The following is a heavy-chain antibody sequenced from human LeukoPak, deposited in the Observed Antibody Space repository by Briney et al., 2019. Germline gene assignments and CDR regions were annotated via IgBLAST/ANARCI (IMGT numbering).Heavy chain of an antibody. J-gene: IGHJ6*03. V-gene: IGHV1-18*01. Sequence: SSVKVSCKASGYTFTSYGISWARPAAGQGLEWMGWISAYNGNTNYAQKLHGRVTMTTDTSTSTAYMELRSLRPDDTAVYYCARATGRYYDFWSGYYYHMDVWGKGTTVTVS. D-gene: IGHD3-3*01. CDR1: GYTFTSYG. CDR3: ARATGRYYDFWSGYYYHMDV. CDR2: ISAYNGNT.